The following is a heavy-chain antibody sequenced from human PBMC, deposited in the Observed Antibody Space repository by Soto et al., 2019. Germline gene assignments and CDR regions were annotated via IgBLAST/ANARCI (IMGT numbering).Heavy chain of an antibody. J-gene: IGHJ4*02. Sequence: EVQLVEVGGGLEQPGRSLRLSCAASGFTFDDYAMHWVRQTPGKGPEWVSGISWNSINIDYADSVKGRFTISRDNAKNFLYLQMNSLRAEDTALYYCAASRSYCLDYWGQGTLVTVSS. CDR1: GFTFDDYA. CDR3: AASRSYCLDY. V-gene: IGHV3-9*01. D-gene: IGHD3-10*01. CDR2: ISWNSINI.